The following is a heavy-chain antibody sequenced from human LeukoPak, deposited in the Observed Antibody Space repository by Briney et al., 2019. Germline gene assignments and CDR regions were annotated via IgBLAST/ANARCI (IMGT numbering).Heavy chain of an antibody. CDR2: IIPILGIA. Sequence: GASVKFSCKASGGTFSSYAISWVRQAPGQGLEWMGRIIPILGIANYAQKFQGRVTITADKSTSTAYMELSSLRSEDTAVYYCARARGDYVDYYYYYGMDVWGQGTTVTVSS. CDR1: GGTFSSYA. V-gene: IGHV1-69*04. D-gene: IGHD4-17*01. J-gene: IGHJ6*02. CDR3: ARARGDYVDYYYYYGMDV.